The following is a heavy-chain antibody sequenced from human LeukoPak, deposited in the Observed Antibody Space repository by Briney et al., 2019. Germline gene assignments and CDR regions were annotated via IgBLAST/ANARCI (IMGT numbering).Heavy chain of an antibody. CDR1: GGSISSGSYY. V-gene: IGHV4-61*02. CDR2: IYTSGST. Sequence: PSQTLSLTCTVSGGSISSGSYYWSWIRQPAGKGLEWIGRIYTSGSTNYNPSLKSRVTISVDTSKNQFSLKLSSVTAADTAVYYCARTLQRLFEQGDAFGIWGQGTMVTVSS. CDR3: ARTLQRLFEQGDAFGI. J-gene: IGHJ3*02. D-gene: IGHD1/OR15-1a*01.